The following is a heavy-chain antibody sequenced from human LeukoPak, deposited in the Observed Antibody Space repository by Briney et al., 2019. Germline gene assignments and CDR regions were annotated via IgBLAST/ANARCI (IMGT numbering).Heavy chain of an antibody. J-gene: IGHJ4*02. CDR1: GYTFTGYY. Sequence: SVKVSCKASGYTFTGYYMHWVRQAPGQRLEWKGWINAGNGNTKYSQKFQGRVTIIRDTSASTAYMELSSLRSEDTAVYYCARGAVAGPYYFDYWGQGTLVTVSS. CDR2: INAGNGNT. D-gene: IGHD6-19*01. CDR3: ARGAVAGPYYFDY. V-gene: IGHV1-3*01.